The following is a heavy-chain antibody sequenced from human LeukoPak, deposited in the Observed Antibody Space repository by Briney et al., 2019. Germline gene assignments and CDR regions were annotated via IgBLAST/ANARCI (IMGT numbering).Heavy chain of an antibody. Sequence: PSGTLSLTCAVSGGSISSSNWWSWVRQPPGKGLEWIGEIYHSGSTNYNSSLKSRVTISVDTSKNQFSLKLSSVTAADTAVYYCAGWYRSGSLGYWGQGTLVTVSS. CDR2: IYHSGST. CDR3: AGWYRSGSLGY. J-gene: IGHJ4*02. V-gene: IGHV4-4*02. CDR1: GGSISSSNW. D-gene: IGHD3-10*01.